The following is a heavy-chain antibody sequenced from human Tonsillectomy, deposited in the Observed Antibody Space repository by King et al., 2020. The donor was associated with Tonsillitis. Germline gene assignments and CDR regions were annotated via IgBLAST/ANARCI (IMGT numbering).Heavy chain of an antibody. J-gene: IGHJ5*02. V-gene: IGHV4-4*07. D-gene: IGHD1/OR15-1a*01. CDR3: ARNNFGNLYFDL. CDR2: INSSGST. Sequence: VQLQESGPGLVMPSETLSLICAVSGGSISNYYWNWIRQPAGKGLEWIGRINSSGSTKYNPSLDSRLPMSVDTSKNQFSLRLTSMAAADTAIDYCARNNFGNLYFDLWGQGTLVTVSS. CDR1: GGSISNYY.